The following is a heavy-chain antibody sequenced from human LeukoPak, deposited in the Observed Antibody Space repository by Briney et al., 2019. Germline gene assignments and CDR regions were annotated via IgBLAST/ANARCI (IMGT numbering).Heavy chain of an antibody. CDR3: PCASYSGVAYF. J-gene: IGHJ4*02. D-gene: IGHD5-12*01. V-gene: IGHV4-34*01. CDR2: ISPRGT. CDR1: VGSFTGYY. Sequence: PSQTLSLTCVMYVGSFTGYYWSWVRDSPGKGLEWIGEISPRGTKYHPTLKSRVTLSLDTTQNQFTLIRGSQPAAGAHVYVCPCASYSGVAYFWSPGTLVTVSS.